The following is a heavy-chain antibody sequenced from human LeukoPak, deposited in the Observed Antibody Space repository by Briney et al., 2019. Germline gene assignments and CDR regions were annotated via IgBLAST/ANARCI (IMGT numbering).Heavy chain of an antibody. CDR1: GYTFTMYG. CDR2: ITAYDGNT. V-gene: IGHV1-18*01. J-gene: IGHJ6*02. D-gene: IGHD2-15*01. CDR3: ASGLGFCSGSDCIVKDYYYGMNV. Sequence: GASVKVSCMASGYTFTMYGLIWVRQAPGQGLEWMGWITAYDGNTSYAQKFQDRVTMTTDTSTSTAYMELSSLTSEDTAVYYCASGLGFCSGSDCIVKDYYYGMNVWGQGTTVTVSS.